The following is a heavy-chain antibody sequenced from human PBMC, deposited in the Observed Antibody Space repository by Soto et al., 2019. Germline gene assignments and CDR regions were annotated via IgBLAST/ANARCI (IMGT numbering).Heavy chain of an antibody. D-gene: IGHD2-21*02. Sequence: KPSETLSLTCTVSGGSISSYYWSWIRQPPGKGLEWIGYIYYSGSTNYNPSLKSRVTISVDTSKNQFSLKLSSVTAADTAVYYCARAQQCGGDCYSGAFDIWGQGTMVTVSS. CDR1: GGSISSYY. CDR2: IYYSGST. CDR3: ARAQQCGGDCYSGAFDI. J-gene: IGHJ3*02. V-gene: IGHV4-59*01.